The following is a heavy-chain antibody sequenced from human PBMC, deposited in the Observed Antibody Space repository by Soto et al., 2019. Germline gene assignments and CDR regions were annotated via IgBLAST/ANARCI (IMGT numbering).Heavy chain of an antibody. J-gene: IGHJ4*02. D-gene: IGHD3-22*01. Sequence: SETLSLTCTVSGGSISSYYWSWIRQPPGKGLEWIGYIYYSGSTNYNPSLKSRVTISVDTSKNQFSLKLSSVTTADTAVYYCARGVQYYYDSSGYYLDYWGQGTLVTVSS. CDR1: GGSISSYY. V-gene: IGHV4-59*08. CDR3: ARGVQYYYDSSGYYLDY. CDR2: IYYSGST.